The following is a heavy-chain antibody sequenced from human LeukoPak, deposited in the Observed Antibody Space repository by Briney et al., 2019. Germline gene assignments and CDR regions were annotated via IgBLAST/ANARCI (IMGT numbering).Heavy chain of an antibody. CDR3: ARGSHSHYYYYYYMDV. CDR1: GGSISSSSYY. D-gene: IGHD2-21*01. J-gene: IGHJ6*03. CDR2: IYYSGST. Sequence: SETLSLTCTVSGGSISSSSYYWGWIRQPPGKGLEWIGSIYYSGSTYYNPSLKSRVTISVDTSKNQFSLKLSSVTAADTAVYYCARGSHSHYYYYYYMDVWGKGTTVTVSS. V-gene: IGHV4-39*07.